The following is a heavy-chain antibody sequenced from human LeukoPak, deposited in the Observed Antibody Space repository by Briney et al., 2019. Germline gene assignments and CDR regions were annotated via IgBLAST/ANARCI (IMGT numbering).Heavy chain of an antibody. V-gene: IGHV3-33*01. J-gene: IGHJ5*02. CDR1: GFTFSIYG. Sequence: PGGSLRLSCAASGFTFSIYGMHWVRQAPGKGLEWVAVIWSDGGNKYYTDSVKGRFTISRDNSKNTLYVQMNSLRAEDTAVYYCARDLGYGSNWFDPWGQGTQVTVSS. CDR2: IWSDGGNK. CDR3: ARDLGYGSNWFDP. D-gene: IGHD5-12*01.